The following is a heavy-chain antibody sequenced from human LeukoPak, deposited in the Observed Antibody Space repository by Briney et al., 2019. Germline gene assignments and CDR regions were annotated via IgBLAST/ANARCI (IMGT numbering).Heavy chain of an antibody. CDR1: GFTFSSYS. D-gene: IGHD3-3*01. CDR2: ISSSSSYI. Sequence: PGGSLRLSCAASGFTFSSYSMNWVRQAPGKGLEWVSSISSSSSYIYYADSVKGRFTISRDNSKNTLYLQMNSLRAEDTAVYYCARVGYGFLEWLFYFDYWGQGTLVTVSS. J-gene: IGHJ4*02. V-gene: IGHV3-21*01. CDR3: ARVGYGFLEWLFYFDY.